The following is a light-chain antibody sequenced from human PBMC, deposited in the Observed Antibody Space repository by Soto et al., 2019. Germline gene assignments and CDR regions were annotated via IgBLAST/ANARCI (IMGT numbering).Light chain of an antibody. J-gene: IGLJ1*01. CDR2: GNN. Sequence: QSVLTQPPSVSGAPGQWVTISCTGGSSNIGAGHDVYWYQQLPGTAPKLLIYGNNNRPSGVPDRFSGSKSGTSASLAITGLQSQDEADYYCQSYDSSLSGDVFGTGTKLTVL. CDR3: QSYDSSLSGDV. CDR1: SSNIGAGHD. V-gene: IGLV1-40*01.